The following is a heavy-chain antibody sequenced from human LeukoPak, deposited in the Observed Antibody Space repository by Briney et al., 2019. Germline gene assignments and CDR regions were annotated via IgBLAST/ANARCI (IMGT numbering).Heavy chain of an antibody. CDR2: ISYDGSNK. CDR3: AKDLSKGEMATIRPVYYYYYYMDV. D-gene: IGHD5-24*01. CDR1: GFTFSRYS. Sequence: GGSLRLSCAASGFTFSRYSMNWVRQAPGKGVEWGAVISYDGSNKYYADSVKGGFTIYRENSKNTLYLQMNSLRAEDTAVYYCAKDLSKGEMATIRPVYYYYYYMDVWRKGTTVTVSS. V-gene: IGHV3-30*18. J-gene: IGHJ6*03.